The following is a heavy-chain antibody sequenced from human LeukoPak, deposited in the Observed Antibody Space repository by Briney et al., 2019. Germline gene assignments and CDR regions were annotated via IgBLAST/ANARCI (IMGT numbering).Heavy chain of an antibody. Sequence: PGRSLRLSCAASGFTFSSYAMHWVRQAPGKGLEWVSAISGSGGSTYYADSVKGRFTISRDNSKNTLYLQMNSLRAEDTAVYYCAKDLGSGWPHGRYFDYWGQGTLVTVSS. J-gene: IGHJ4*02. CDR3: AKDLGSGWPHGRYFDY. CDR2: ISGSGGST. V-gene: IGHV3-23*01. D-gene: IGHD6-19*01. CDR1: GFTFSSYA.